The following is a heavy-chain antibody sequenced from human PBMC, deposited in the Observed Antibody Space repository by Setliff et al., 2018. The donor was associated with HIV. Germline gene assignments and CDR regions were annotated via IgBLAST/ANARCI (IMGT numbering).Heavy chain of an antibody. J-gene: IGHJ4*02. CDR1: GYTFTNYD. CDR2: MNPNSGNT. D-gene: IGHD3-10*01. Sequence: ASVKVSCKASGYTFTNYDINWVRQVTGQGFEWMGWMNPNSGNTGYGQKFQGRVTMTRDTSISTAYMELSNLGSEDTAVYYCAREGGTWGWFGGLSSGNYFDYWGQGTLVTVSS. CDR3: AREGGTWGWFGGLSSGNYFDY. V-gene: IGHV1-8*01.